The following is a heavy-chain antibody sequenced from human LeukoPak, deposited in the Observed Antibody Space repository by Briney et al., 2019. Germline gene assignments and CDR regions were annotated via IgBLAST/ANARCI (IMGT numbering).Heavy chain of an antibody. J-gene: IGHJ3*02. D-gene: IGHD1-26*01. CDR1: GGSFSGYY. CDR3: ARQGGHSEPFDI. Sequence: SETLSLTCAVYGGSFSGYYWSWIRQTPGKGLEWIGEINHSGSTNYNPSLKSRVTISVDTSKNQFSLKLSSVTAADTAVYYCARQGGHSEPFDIWGQGTMATVSS. CDR2: INHSGST. V-gene: IGHV4-34*01.